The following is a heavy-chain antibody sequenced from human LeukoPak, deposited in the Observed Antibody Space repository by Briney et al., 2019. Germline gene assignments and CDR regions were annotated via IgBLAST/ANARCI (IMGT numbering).Heavy chain of an antibody. CDR2: IYTSGST. CDR1: GGSISSGSYY. CDR3: ARISLMYSGSQSAFDI. J-gene: IGHJ3*02. Sequence: SQTLSLTCTVSGGSISSGSYYWSWIRQPAGKGLEWIGRIYTSGSTNYNPSLKSRVTISVDTSKNQFSLKLSSVTAADTAVYYCARISLMYSGSQSAFDIWGQGTMVTGSS. V-gene: IGHV4-61*02. D-gene: IGHD1-26*01.